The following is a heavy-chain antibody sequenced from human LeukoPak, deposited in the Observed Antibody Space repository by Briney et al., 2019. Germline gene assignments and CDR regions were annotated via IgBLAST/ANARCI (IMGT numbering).Heavy chain of an antibody. J-gene: IGHJ5*02. CDR1: GFTFSSYG. CDR2: ISYDGSNK. Sequence: PGRSLRLSCAASGFTFSSYGMHWVRQAPGKGLEWVAVISYDGSNKYYADSVKGRFTISRDNSKNTLYLQMNSLRAEDTAVYYCAKGPRGYSYGYMWFEPWGQGTLVTVSS. V-gene: IGHV3-30*18. CDR3: AKGPRGYSYGYMWFEP. D-gene: IGHD5-18*01.